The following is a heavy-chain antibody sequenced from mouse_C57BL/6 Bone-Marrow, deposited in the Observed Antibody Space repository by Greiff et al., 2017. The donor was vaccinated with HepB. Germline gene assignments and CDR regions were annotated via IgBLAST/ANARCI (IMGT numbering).Heavy chain of an antibody. J-gene: IGHJ2*01. CDR1: GYTFTSYD. V-gene: IGHV1-85*01. CDR3: ARAGGYYGSSYGY. CDR2: IYPRDGST. D-gene: IGHD1-1*01. Sequence: VKLVESGPELVKPGASVKLSCKASGYTFTSYDINWVKQRPGQGLEWIGWIYPRDGSTKYNEKFKGKATLTVDTSSSTAYMELHSLTSEDSAVYFCARAGGYYGSSYGYWGQGTTLTVSS.